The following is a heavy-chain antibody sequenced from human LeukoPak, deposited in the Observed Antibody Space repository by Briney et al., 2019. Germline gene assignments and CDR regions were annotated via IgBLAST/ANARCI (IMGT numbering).Heavy chain of an antibody. J-gene: IGHJ3*02. D-gene: IGHD3-22*01. V-gene: IGHV4-31*03. Sequence: SETLSLTRTVSGGSISSGGYYWSWIRQHPGKGLEWIGYIYYSGSTYYNPSLKSRVTISVDSSKNQFSLKLSSVTAADTAVYYCARVTMIQTFDIWGQGTMVTVSS. CDR3: ARVTMIQTFDI. CDR2: IYYSGST. CDR1: GGSISSGGYY.